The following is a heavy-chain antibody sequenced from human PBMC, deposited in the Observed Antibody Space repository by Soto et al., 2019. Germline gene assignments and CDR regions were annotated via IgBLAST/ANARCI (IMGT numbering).Heavy chain of an antibody. D-gene: IGHD1-7*01. CDR3: ARMGEDNWNYALSWFDP. J-gene: IGHJ5*02. CDR1: GGSISSGDYY. V-gene: IGHV4-30-4*01. CDR2: IYYSGST. Sequence: KPSETLSLTCTVSGGSISSGDYYWSWIRQPPGKGLEWIGYIYYSGSTNYNPSLKSRVTISVDKSKNQFSLKLSSVTAADTAVYYCARMGEDNWNYALSWFDPWGQGTLVTVSS.